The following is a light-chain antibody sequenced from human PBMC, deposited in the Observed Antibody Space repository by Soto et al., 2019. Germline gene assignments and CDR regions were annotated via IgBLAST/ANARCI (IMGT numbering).Light chain of an antibody. V-gene: IGKV1-5*01. J-gene: IGKJ1*01. CDR2: DAS. Sequence: IELAQYPSTLYAYVGDRVTLTCRASQSISSWLAWYQQKPGQAPKLLIYDASSLESGVPSRFSGSGSGTEFTLTISSLQPDDFASYCCQLYSSYWTFAQGTQVDI. CDR1: QSISSW. CDR3: QLYSSYWT.